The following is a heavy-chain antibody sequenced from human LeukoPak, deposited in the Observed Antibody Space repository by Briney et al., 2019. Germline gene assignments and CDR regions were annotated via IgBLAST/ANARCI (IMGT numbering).Heavy chain of an antibody. CDR2: MYYSGNT. Sequence: SETLSLTCTVSGGSISSYYWSWIRQPPGKGLEWIGHMYYSGNTDYNPSLKSRVTISIDTSKNQFSLKLSSVTAADTAVYYCARVEILGGWPGAFDIWGQGTMVTVSS. D-gene: IGHD1-14*01. CDR1: GGSISSYY. CDR3: ARVEILGGWPGAFDI. V-gene: IGHV4-59*08. J-gene: IGHJ3*02.